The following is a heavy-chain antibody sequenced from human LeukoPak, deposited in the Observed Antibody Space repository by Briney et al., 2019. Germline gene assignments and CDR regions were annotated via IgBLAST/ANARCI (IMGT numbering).Heavy chain of an antibody. J-gene: IGHJ4*02. CDR3: ARVLYSWNDVVDY. CDR1: GFTFSSYW. D-gene: IGHD1-20*01. Sequence: GGSLRFSCAGSGFTFSSYWLHWVGQAPGKGLVWVSRISSDGGTTNYADSVKGRFTISRDNAKNTLYLQMNSLRAEDTAVYYCARVLYSWNDVVDYWGQGTLVTVSS. V-gene: IGHV3-74*01. CDR2: ISSDGGTT.